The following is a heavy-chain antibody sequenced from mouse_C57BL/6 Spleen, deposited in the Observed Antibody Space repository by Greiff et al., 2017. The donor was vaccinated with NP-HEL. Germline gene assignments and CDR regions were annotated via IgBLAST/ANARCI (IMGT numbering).Heavy chain of an antibody. J-gene: IGHJ2*01. CDR3: ARFGITTVVATSDY. CDR1: GYTFTSYW. Sequence: QVQLQQPGAELVKPGASVKLSCKASGYTFTSYWMHWVKQRPGQGLEWIGMIHPNSGSTNYNEKFKSKATLTVDKSSSTAYMQLSSLTSEDSAVYYCARFGITTVVATSDYWGQGTTLTVSS. D-gene: IGHD1-1*01. CDR2: IHPNSGST. V-gene: IGHV1-64*01.